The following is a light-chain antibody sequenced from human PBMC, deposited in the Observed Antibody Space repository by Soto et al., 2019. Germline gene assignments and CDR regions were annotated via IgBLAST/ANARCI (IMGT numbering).Light chain of an antibody. CDR1: SSDVGGYNY. CDR3: SSYTSSTTLV. Sequence: SALTQPASVSGSPGQSITISCTGTSSDVGGYNYVSWHQQHPGKAPKLMIYDVTYRPSGVSNRFSGSKSDNTASLTISGLQAEDEADYFCSSYTSSTTLVFGTGTKLTVL. V-gene: IGLV2-14*01. J-gene: IGLJ1*01. CDR2: DVT.